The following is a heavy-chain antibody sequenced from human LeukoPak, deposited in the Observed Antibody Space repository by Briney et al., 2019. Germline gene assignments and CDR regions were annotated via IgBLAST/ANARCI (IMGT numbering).Heavy chain of an antibody. Sequence: GRSLRLSCAASGFTFSSYAMHWVRQAPGKGLEWVAVISYDGSNKYYADSVKGRFTISRDNSKNTLYLQMNSLRAEDTAVYYCARLGAIRGGDFDYWGQGTLVTVSS. CDR1: GFTFSSYA. CDR2: ISYDGSNK. D-gene: IGHD1-26*01. V-gene: IGHV3-30*01. CDR3: ARLGAIRGGDFDY. J-gene: IGHJ4*02.